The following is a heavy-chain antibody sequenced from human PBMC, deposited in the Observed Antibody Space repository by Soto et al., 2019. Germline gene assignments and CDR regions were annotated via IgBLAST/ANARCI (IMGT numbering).Heavy chain of an antibody. J-gene: IGHJ6*02. CDR1: GGSINRGDYA. D-gene: IGHD6-13*01. Sequence: QLQLQESGSGLVKPSQTLSLTCGVSGGSINRGDYAWSWIRQPPGKGLEWMGYIYHSGSTYYNPSLKSPVTTLIDRATNQFSLRLSSVTAADTAVYYCAGSRTAAAGGGLDVWGQGTTVTVSS. CDR2: IYHSGST. CDR3: AGSRTAAAGGGLDV. V-gene: IGHV4-30-2*01.